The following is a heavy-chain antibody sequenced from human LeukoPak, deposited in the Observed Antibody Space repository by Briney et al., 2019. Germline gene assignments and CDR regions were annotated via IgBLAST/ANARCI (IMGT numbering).Heavy chain of an antibody. CDR3: ARSIAAAGFDDY. Sequence: ASVTVSCQASGYTFTSYDINWVRQPTGQGLAWMGWMNPNSGNTGYAQKFQGRVTMTRNTSISTAYMELSSLRSEDTAVYYCARSIAAAGFDDYWGQGTLVTVSS. V-gene: IGHV1-8*01. D-gene: IGHD6-13*01. CDR2: MNPNSGNT. J-gene: IGHJ4*02. CDR1: GYTFTSYD.